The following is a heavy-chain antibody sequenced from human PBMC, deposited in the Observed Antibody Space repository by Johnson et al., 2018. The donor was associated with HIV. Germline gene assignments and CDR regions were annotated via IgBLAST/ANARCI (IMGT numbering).Heavy chain of an antibody. D-gene: IGHD3-10*01. CDR2: INWNGGST. J-gene: IGHJ3*01. V-gene: IGHV3-20*04. Sequence: VQLVESGGGLVQPGRSLRLSCAASGFTFSNYPMHWVRQAPGKGLEWVSGINWNGGSTGYADSVKGRFTISRDNAKNSLYLQMNSMRAEDTALYYCARGVRGVIIDWGQGTMVAVSS. CDR1: GFTFSNYP. CDR3: ARGVRGVIID.